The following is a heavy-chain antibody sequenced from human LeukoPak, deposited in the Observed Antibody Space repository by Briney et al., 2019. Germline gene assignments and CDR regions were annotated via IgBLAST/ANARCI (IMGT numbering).Heavy chain of an antibody. D-gene: IGHD5-18*01. CDR3: ARDGYSYGSYYFDY. Sequence: PSETLSLTCTVSGGSISSYYWSWIRQPAGKGLEWIGRIYTSGGTNYNPSLKSRVTMSVDTSKNQFSLKLGSVTAADTAVYYCARDGYSYGSYYFDYWGQGTLVTVSS. V-gene: IGHV4-4*07. CDR1: GGSISSYY. J-gene: IGHJ4*02. CDR2: IYTSGGT.